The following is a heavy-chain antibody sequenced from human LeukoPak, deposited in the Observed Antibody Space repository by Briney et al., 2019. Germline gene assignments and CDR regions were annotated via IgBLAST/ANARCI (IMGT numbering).Heavy chain of an antibody. CDR2: IYYSGST. V-gene: IGHV4-31*03. D-gene: IGHD4-17*01. CDR1: GGSISSGGYY. CDR3: ARVEPYGVPFDP. J-gene: IGHJ5*02. Sequence: SETLSLTCTVSGGSISSGGYYWSWIRQHPGKGLEWIGYIYYSGSTYYNPSLKSRVTISVDTSKNQFSLKLSSVTAADTAVYYCARVEPYGVPFDPWGQGTLVTVSS.